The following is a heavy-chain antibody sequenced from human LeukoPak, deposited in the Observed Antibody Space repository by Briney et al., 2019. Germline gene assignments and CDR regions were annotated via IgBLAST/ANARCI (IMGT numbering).Heavy chain of an antibody. V-gene: IGHV4-59*08. J-gene: IGHJ4*02. Sequence: SETLSLTCTVSGGSISSYDWSWIRQPPGKGLEWVGYIYYGGSTNYNPSLKSRVTISVDTSKNQFSLKLSSVTAADTAVYFCARLDYYNSSRFDYWGQGTLVTVSS. CDR1: GGSISSYD. CDR2: IYYGGST. D-gene: IGHD3-22*01. CDR3: ARLDYYNSSRFDY.